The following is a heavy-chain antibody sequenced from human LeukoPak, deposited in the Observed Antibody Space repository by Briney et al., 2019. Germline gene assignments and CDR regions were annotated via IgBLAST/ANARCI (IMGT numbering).Heavy chain of an antibody. CDR2: ISAYNGNT. D-gene: IGHD6-19*01. CDR1: GYTFTSYG. CDR3: ARDRVATIYFGFSSGWYWNY. V-gene: IGHV1-18*01. Sequence: ASVKVSCEASGYTFTSYGISWVRQAPGQGLEWMGWISAYNGNTNYAQKLQGRVTMTTDTSTSTAYMELRSLRSDDTAVYYCARDRVATIYFGFSSGWYWNYWGQGTLVTVSS. J-gene: IGHJ4*02.